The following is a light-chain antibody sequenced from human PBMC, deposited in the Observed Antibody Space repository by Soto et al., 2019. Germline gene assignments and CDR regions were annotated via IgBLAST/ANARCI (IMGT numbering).Light chain of an antibody. CDR1: QSGSSNY. V-gene: IGKV3-20*01. CDR2: GAS. Sequence: EIVLTQSPGTLSLSPGERVTLSCRASQSGSSNYLAWYQHKPGQAPRLIIYGASARATGIPDRFSGSGSGTDFTLTISRLEPEDFAVYYCQQYSSSLYTFGQGTKLEIK. CDR3: QQYSSSLYT. J-gene: IGKJ2*01.